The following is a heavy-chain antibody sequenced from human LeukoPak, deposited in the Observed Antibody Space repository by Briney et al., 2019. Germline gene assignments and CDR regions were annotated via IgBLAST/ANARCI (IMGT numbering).Heavy chain of an antibody. V-gene: IGHV1-18*01. CDR3: ARRLYWFDS. J-gene: IGHJ5*01. CDR1: GYTFSTYG. CDR2: ISVNNGNT. Sequence: ASVKVSCKASGYTFSTYGISWVRQAPGQGLEWMGYISVNNGNTKYAQKFQGRVSMTTDTSTATAYMELKNLRSDDTAIYYCARRLYWFDSSGQGTLVTVSS.